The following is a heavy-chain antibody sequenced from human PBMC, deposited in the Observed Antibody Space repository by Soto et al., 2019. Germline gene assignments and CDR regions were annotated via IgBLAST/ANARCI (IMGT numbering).Heavy chain of an antibody. CDR2: IYWDDDK. CDR3: ARSVLGVTMDV. J-gene: IGHJ6*02. V-gene: IGHV2-5*02. D-gene: IGHD3-10*01. CDR1: GFSLSTEGVG. Sequence: QITLKESGPASLKPTQTLTLTCSFSGFSLSTEGVGVNWIRQPPGKALEWLALIYWDDDKRYSPSLKSRLTITKDTSKNQVVLTLTNINPVDTGTYICARSVLGVTMDVWGQGTAVTVSS.